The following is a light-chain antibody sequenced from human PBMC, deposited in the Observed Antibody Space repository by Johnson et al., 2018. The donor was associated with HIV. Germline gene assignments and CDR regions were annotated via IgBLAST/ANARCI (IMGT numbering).Light chain of an antibody. CDR1: SSNIGNNY. CDR3: GTWYSSLSTPNYV. J-gene: IGLJ1*01. Sequence: QSVLTQPPSVSAAPGQKVTISCSGTSSNIGNNYVSWYQHLPGTAPKVLIYDNDKRPSGIPDRLSGSKSGTSATLGISGLQAGDEADYYCGTWYSSLSTPNYVFGAGTKVTVL. CDR2: DND. V-gene: IGLV1-51*01.